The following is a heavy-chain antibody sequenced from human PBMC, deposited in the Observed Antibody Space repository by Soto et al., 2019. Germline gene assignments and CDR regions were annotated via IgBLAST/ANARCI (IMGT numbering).Heavy chain of an antibody. V-gene: IGHV3-43*01. CDR1: GFTFGSYT. D-gene: IGHD3-10*01. Sequence: EEQLVESGGAVVQPGGSLRLSCEASGFTFGSYTMHWVRQAPGKGLEWVSLISWNGGSSFYADSVKGRFTISRDNSRDSLYLQMKRLRPENRAFFYFSKKIGGHGSGGGDVWGHGTTVTVSS. CDR2: ISWNGGSS. J-gene: IGHJ6*02. CDR3: SKKIGGHGSGGGDV.